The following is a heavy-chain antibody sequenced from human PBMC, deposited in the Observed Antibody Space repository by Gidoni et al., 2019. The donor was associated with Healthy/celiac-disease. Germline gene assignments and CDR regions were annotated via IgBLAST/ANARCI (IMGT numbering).Heavy chain of an antibody. V-gene: IGHV4-39*07. Sequence: QLQLQESGPGLVKPSETLSLTCTVSGGSISSSSYYWGWIRQPPGKGLEWIGSIYYSGSTYYNPSLKSRVTISVDTSKNQFSLKLSSVTAADTAVYYCARDSGATTNYYYGMDVWGQGTTVTVSS. CDR3: ARDSGATTNYYYGMDV. D-gene: IGHD1-26*01. CDR2: IYYSGST. CDR1: GGSISSSSYY. J-gene: IGHJ6*02.